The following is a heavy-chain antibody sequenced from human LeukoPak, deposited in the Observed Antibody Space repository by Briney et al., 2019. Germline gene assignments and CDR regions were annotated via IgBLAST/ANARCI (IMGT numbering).Heavy chain of an antibody. Sequence: SETLSLTCTVSSASFSSYYWSWIRQPPGKGLEWIGYSRNSGFTKYNASLKSRVTISIDTSQNQFSLKPTSVTAADTAVYYCARHGQQLENNAFDMWGQGTMVTVSS. CDR1: SASFSSYY. V-gene: IGHV4-59*08. CDR3: ARHGQQLENNAFDM. D-gene: IGHD6-13*01. CDR2: SRNSGFT. J-gene: IGHJ3*02.